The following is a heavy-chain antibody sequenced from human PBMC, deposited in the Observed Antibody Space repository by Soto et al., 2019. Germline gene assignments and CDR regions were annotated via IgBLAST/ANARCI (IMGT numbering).Heavy chain of an antibody. CDR1: GYTVTSYD. V-gene: IGHV1-8*01. Sequence: ASVKVSCKSSGYTVTSYDINWVRQATGQGLEWMGWMNPNSGNTGYPQKFQGRVTMTRNTSISTAYMELSSLRFEDTAVYYCARSPPRVERNNYAGGWFDPWGQGTLVTVSS. D-gene: IGHD4-4*01. J-gene: IGHJ5*02. CDR3: ARSPPRVERNNYAGGWFDP. CDR2: MNPNSGNT.